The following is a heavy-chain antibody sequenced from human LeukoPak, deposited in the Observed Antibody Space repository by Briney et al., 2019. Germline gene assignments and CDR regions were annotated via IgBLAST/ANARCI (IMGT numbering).Heavy chain of an antibody. CDR3: ARGRPHGNDY. CDR1: GFSFSSYV. D-gene: IGHD4-23*01. V-gene: IGHV3-30*03. CDR2: ISYDGSNK. Sequence: PGGSLRLSCVASGFSFSSYVINWVRQAPGKGLEWVAVISYDGSNKYYADSVKGRFTISRDNSKNTLYLQMNSLRAEDTAVYYCARGRPHGNDYWGQGTLVTVSS. J-gene: IGHJ4*02.